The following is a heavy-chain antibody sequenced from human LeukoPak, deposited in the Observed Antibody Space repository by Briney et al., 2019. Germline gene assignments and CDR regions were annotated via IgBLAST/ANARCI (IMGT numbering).Heavy chain of an antibody. CDR2: IYYSGST. D-gene: IGHD5-18*01. V-gene: IGHV4-39*07. J-gene: IGHJ4*02. CDR1: GGSISSSSYY. CDR3: ARARGYSYGYPDY. Sequence: SETLSLTCTVSGGSISSSSYYWGWIRQPPGKGLEWIGSIYYSGSTYYNPSLKSRVTISVDTSKNQFSLNLSSVTAADTAVYYCARARGYSYGYPDYWGQGTLVTVSS.